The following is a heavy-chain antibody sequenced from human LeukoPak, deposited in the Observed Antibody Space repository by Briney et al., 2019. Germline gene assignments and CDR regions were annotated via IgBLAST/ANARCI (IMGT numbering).Heavy chain of an antibody. Sequence: GGSLRLSCAASGFSFSNYWMSWIRQAPGRGLEWVASVAQDGGEKFYADSVMGRFTISKDNAKNSLYLHMNGLRADDTALYYCERDARATFDVWGQGTMVTVSS. D-gene: IGHD5-12*01. J-gene: IGHJ3*01. V-gene: IGHV3-7*01. CDR1: GFSFSNYW. CDR3: ERDARATFDV. CDR2: VAQDGGEK.